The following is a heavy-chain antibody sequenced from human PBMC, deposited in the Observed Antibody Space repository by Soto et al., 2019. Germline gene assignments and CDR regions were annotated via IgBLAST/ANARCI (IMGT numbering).Heavy chain of an antibody. CDR3: ARDLSGYYWFFDY. Sequence: GGSLRLSCSASGFTFSSYGMHWVRQAPGKGLEWVAVIWYDGSNKYYADSVKGRFTISRDNSKNTLYLQMNSLRAEDTAVYYCARDLSGYYWFFDYWGQGTLVTVSS. J-gene: IGHJ4*02. CDR1: GFTFSSYG. V-gene: IGHV3-33*01. D-gene: IGHD3-22*01. CDR2: IWYDGSNK.